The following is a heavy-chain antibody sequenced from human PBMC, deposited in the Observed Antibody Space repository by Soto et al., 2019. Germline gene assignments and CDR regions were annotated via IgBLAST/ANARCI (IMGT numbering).Heavy chain of an antibody. D-gene: IGHD2-2*01. Sequence: LSLTCTVSGGSISSGGYYWSWIRQHPGKGMEWIGYIYYSGSTYYNPSLKSRVTISVDTSKNQFSLKLSSVTAADTAVYYCASQPSDIVVVPAAIGFPFDYWGQGTLVTVSS. V-gene: IGHV4-31*03. J-gene: IGHJ4*02. CDR1: GGSISSGGYY. CDR2: IYYSGST. CDR3: ASQPSDIVVVPAAIGFPFDY.